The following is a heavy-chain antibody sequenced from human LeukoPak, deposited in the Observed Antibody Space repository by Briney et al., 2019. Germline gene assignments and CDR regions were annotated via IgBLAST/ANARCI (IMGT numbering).Heavy chain of an antibody. D-gene: IGHD3-9*01. V-gene: IGHV3-7*01. J-gene: IGHJ6*02. CDR1: GFTFSSYW. CDR3: ARVVIEKMRYFDWFPGAYGMDV. CDR2: IKQDGSEK. Sequence: GGSLRLSCAASGFTFSSYWMSWVRQAPGKGLEWVANIKQDGSEKYYVDSVKGRFTISRDNAKNSLYLQMNSLRAEDTAVYYCARVVIEKMRYFDWFPGAYGMDVWGQGTTVTVSS.